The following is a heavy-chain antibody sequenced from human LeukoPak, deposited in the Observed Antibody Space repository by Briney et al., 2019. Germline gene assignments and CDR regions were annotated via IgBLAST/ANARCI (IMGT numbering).Heavy chain of an antibody. CDR1: GFTFSSYG. D-gene: IGHD2-21*02. J-gene: IGHJ3*02. V-gene: IGHV3-33*01. CDR2: IWYDGSNK. Sequence: PGRSLRLSCAASGFTFSSYGMHWVRQAPGKGLEWVAVIWYDGSNKYYADSVKGRFTISRDNSKNTLYLQMNSLRAEDTAVYYCARDSLAYCGGDCYPDAFDIWGQGTMVTVSS. CDR3: ARDSLAYCGGDCYPDAFDI.